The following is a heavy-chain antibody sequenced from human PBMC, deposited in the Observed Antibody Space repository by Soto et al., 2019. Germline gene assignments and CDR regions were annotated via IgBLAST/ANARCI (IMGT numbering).Heavy chain of an antibody. D-gene: IGHD2-21*02. Sequence: SVKVSCKAFGVTFSSYAICWVRQAPGQGLEWMGGIIPMFDSTNYAQKFQGRVTITADESTSTAFMELSSLRSEDTAVYYCARRVVVTSVRDIAYYYYGLDVWGQGTTVTVSS. CDR1: GVTFSSYA. CDR3: ARRVVVTSVRDIAYYYYGLDV. J-gene: IGHJ6*02. CDR2: IIPMFDST. V-gene: IGHV1-69*13.